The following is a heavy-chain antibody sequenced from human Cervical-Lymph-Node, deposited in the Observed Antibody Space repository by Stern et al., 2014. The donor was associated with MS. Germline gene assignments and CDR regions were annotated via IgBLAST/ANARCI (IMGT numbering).Heavy chain of an antibody. V-gene: IGHV5-51*01. J-gene: IGHJ4*02. Sequence: EDQLVESGAEVKKPGQSLKISCKGSGYSFTNSWIGWGRQMPGKGLELMGIISPVDSETRYSPSFQGQVPISVDKSINTAYVQWTSLEASDTAMYYCARQGCATTSCHTIDSWGQGTLITVSS. CDR3: ARQGCATTSCHTIDS. CDR2: ISPVDSET. D-gene: IGHD2-2*02. CDR1: GYSFTNSW.